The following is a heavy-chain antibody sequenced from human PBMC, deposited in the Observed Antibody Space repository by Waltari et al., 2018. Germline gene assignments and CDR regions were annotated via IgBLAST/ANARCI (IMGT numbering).Heavy chain of an antibody. Sequence: EEQVVESGGGLVQPGGSVRLCWVALGFTFRDHWRAWVRQAQGKELEWVAKIKKDGTEEMYVDSVKGRFTISKDNTKNSVFLQMNSLRAEDTAVYYCARDHWFSLDLWGQGTLVTVSS. CDR3: ARDHWFSLDL. D-gene: IGHD3-9*01. V-gene: IGHV3-7*01. CDR1: GFTFRDHW. J-gene: IGHJ4*02. CDR2: IKKDGTEE.